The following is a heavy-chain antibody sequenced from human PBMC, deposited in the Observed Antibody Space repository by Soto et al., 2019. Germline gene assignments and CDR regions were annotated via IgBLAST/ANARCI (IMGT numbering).Heavy chain of an antibody. CDR3: ASRVSYGMYTRANDAFDI. CDR1: GYSFTSYW. CDR2: IDPSDSYT. Sequence: RGESLKISCKGSGYSFTSYWISWVRQMPGKGLEWMGRIDPSDSYTNYSPSFQGHVTISADKSISTAYLQWSSLKASDTAMYYCASRVSYGMYTRANDAFDIWGQGTMVTVS. V-gene: IGHV5-10-1*01. J-gene: IGHJ3*02. D-gene: IGHD1-20*01.